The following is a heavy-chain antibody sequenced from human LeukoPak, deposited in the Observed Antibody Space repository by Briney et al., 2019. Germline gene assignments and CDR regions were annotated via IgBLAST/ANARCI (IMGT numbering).Heavy chain of an antibody. D-gene: IGHD6-19*01. J-gene: IGHJ4*02. V-gene: IGHV3-21*01. CDR1: VFTFTNYA. CDR2: ISSSSYI. Sequence: GGSLRLPCAASVFTFTNYAMSWVRQAPGKGLEWVSSISSSSYIYYADSVKGRFTISRDNAKNSLYLQMNSLRAEDTAVYYCASGIAVAGTGYWGQGTLVTVSS. CDR3: ASGIAVAGTGY.